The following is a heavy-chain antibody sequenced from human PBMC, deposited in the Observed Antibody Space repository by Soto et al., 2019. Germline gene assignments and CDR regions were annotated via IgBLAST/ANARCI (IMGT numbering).Heavy chain of an antibody. CDR3: ARDWRRSFVSGWFDP. D-gene: IGHD6-13*01. J-gene: IGHJ5*02. CDR1: GGTFSSYA. V-gene: IGHV1-69*01. Sequence: QVQLVQSGAEVKKPGSSVKVSCKASGGTFSSYAISWVRQAPGQGLEWMGGIIPIFGTANYAQKFQGRVTITADESTSTAYMELSSLSSEDTAVYYCARDWRRSFVSGWFDPWGQGTLVTVSS. CDR2: IIPIFGTA.